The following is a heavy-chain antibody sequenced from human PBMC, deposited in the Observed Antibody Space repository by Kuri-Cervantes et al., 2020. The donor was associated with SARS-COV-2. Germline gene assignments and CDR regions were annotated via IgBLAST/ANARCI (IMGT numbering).Heavy chain of an antibody. V-gene: IGHV3-30*18. CDR3: AKEISTTGHRYFYGMDV. J-gene: IGHJ6*01. D-gene: IGHD2/OR15-2a*01. CDR2: ISFDGIDK. CDR1: GFTFSKYA. Sequence: GESLKISCAASGFTFSKYAVHWLRQAPGKGLEWVAIISFDGIDKYYGDSVKGRFTISRDNSKNTLYLQMNSLRAEDTAVYYCAKEISTTGHRYFYGMDVWGQGTTVTCSS.